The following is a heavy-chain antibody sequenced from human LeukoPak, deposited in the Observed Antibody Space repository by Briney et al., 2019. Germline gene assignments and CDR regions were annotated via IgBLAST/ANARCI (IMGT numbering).Heavy chain of an antibody. V-gene: IGHV4-39*01. CDR1: GGSISSSSDY. D-gene: IGHD3-10*01. CDR3: ARRILRGGYYMVV. CDR2: IYYSGST. J-gene: IGHJ6*03. Sequence: SETLSLTCTVSGGSISSSSDYWGWIRQPPGKGLEWIGGIYYSGSTYYTPSLKSRVTISVDTSKNQLSLRLSSVTAADTAVYYCARRILRGGYYMVVWGKGTTVTVSS.